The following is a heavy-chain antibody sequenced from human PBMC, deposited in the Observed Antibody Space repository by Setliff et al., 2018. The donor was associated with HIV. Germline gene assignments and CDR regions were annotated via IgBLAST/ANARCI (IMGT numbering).Heavy chain of an antibody. Sequence: PSETLSLTCSVSGGSITSGSYYWIWIRQPAGKGLEWIGHIYSSGATNYNPSLKSRVFISADTSKNEFSLTLSSVTAADTAVYYCARARLQGMVTAVGPRGNCLDPWGQGTRVTVSS. CDR3: ARARLQGMVTAVGPRGNCLDP. CDR1: GGSITSGSYY. V-gene: IGHV4-61*09. D-gene: IGHD2-21*02. CDR2: IYSSGAT. J-gene: IGHJ5*02.